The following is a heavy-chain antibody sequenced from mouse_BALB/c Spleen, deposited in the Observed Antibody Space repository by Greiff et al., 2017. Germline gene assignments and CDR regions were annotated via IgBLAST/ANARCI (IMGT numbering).Heavy chain of an antibody. V-gene: IGHV5-17*02. CDR1: GFTFSSFG. D-gene: IGHD1-1*02. Sequence: EVKVVESGGGLVQPGGSRKLSCAASGFTFSSFGMHWVRQAPEKGLEWVAYISSGSSTIYYADTVKGRFTISRDNPKNTLFLQMTSLRSEDTAMYYCARGSLYYFDYWGQGTTLTVSS. CDR2: ISSGSSTI. CDR3: ARGSLYYFDY. J-gene: IGHJ2*01.